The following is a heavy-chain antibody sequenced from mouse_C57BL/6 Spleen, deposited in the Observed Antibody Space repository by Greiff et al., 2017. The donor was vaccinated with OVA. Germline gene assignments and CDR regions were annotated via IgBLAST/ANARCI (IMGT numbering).Heavy chain of an antibody. D-gene: IGHD2-5*01. CDR3: ARAGSNYPYAMDY. V-gene: IGHV1-82*01. J-gene: IGHJ4*01. CDR2: IYPGDGDT. CDR1: GYAFSSSW. Sequence: VKLQESGPELVKPGASVKISCKASGYAFSSSWMNWVKQRPGKGLEWIGRIYPGDGDTNYNGKFKGKATLTADKSSSTAYMQLSSLTSEDSAVYFCARAGSNYPYAMDYWGQGTSVTVSS.